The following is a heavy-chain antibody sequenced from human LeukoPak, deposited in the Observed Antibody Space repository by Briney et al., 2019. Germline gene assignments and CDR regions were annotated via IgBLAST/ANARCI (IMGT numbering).Heavy chain of an antibody. J-gene: IGHJ4*02. CDR2: ISGSGGST. Sequence: PGGSLRLSCAASGFTFSSYAMSWGLQAPGKGLEWVSAISGSGGSTYYADSVKGRFTISRDNSKNTLYLQMNSLRAEDTAVHYCARGYSSSSWSLFDYWGQGTLVTVSS. CDR3: ARGYSSSSWSLFDY. V-gene: IGHV3-23*01. D-gene: IGHD6-6*01. CDR1: GFTFSSYA.